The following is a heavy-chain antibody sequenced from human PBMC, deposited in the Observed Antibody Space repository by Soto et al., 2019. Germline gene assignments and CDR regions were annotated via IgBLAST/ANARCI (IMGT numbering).Heavy chain of an antibody. CDR2: IITIFGTA. CDR1: GGTFSSYA. J-gene: IGHJ6*02. V-gene: IGHV1-69*01. D-gene: IGHD3-3*01. CDR3: PRDRRGVTIFGVVISRNKTPYGMDV. Sequence: VQLVQSGAEVKKPGSSVKVSCKASGGTFSSYAISWVRQAPGQGLEWMGGIITIFGTANYAQKFQGRVTITADESTSTAYLELSSLRSEDPAVYYCPRDRRGVTIFGVVISRNKTPYGMDVWGQGTTVTVSS.